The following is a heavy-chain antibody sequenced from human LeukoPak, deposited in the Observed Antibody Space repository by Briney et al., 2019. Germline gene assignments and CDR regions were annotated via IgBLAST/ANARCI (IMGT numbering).Heavy chain of an antibody. D-gene: IGHD2-21*01. J-gene: IGHJ4*02. CDR1: GLSFSNYA. CDR3: VRDNYSYRLDV. V-gene: IGHV3-23*01. Sequence: GGSLRLSCAASGLSFSNYAMYWVRQAPGKGLEWVSAIGGTGGNIFYRDSVKGRFTISRDNSKNTLYLHMNSLRAEDTAIYFCVRDNYSYRLDVWGQGTLVIVSS. CDR2: IGGTGGNI.